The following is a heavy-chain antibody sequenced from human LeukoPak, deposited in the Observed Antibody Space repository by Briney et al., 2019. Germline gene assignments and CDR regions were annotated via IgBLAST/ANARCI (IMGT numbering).Heavy chain of an antibody. CDR1: GGSFSGYY. J-gene: IGHJ3*02. CDR3: ASSSSSWYSLNAFDI. CDR2: VNHSGST. Sequence: SETLSLTCAVYGGSFSGYYWSWIRQPPGKGLEWIGEVNHSGSTNYNPSLKSRVTISVDTSKNQFSLKLSSVTAADTAVYYCASSSSSWYSLNAFDIWGQGTMVTVSS. V-gene: IGHV4-34*01. D-gene: IGHD6-13*01.